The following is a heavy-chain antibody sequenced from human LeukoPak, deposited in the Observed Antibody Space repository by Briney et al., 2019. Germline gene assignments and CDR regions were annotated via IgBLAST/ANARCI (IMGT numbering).Heavy chain of an antibody. Sequence: GASVKVSCKASGYTFTSYGISWVRQAPGQGLEWMGWISAYNGNTNYAQKLQGRVTMTTDTSTSTAYMELRSLRSDDTAVYYCARVPQLDIFYYMDVWGKGTTVTVSS. CDR2: ISAYNGNT. CDR1: GYTFTSYG. V-gene: IGHV1-18*01. D-gene: IGHD5-24*01. J-gene: IGHJ6*03. CDR3: ARVPQLDIFYYMDV.